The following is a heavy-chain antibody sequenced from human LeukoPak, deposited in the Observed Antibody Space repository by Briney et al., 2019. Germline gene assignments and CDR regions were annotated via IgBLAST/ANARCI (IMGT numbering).Heavy chain of an antibody. V-gene: IGHV1-2*02. CDR1: GYTFTNYY. CDR2: INPSSGDT. Sequence: ASVKVSCKASGYTFTNYYIHWVRQAPGQGLEWMGWINPSSGDTRSQQQFQGRVTMTRDTSINTAYMELSGLRSGDTAVYYCARDSHCGDDNCYEYFPHWGQGTLVTVSS. D-gene: IGHD2-15*01. J-gene: IGHJ1*01. CDR3: ARDSHCGDDNCYEYFPH.